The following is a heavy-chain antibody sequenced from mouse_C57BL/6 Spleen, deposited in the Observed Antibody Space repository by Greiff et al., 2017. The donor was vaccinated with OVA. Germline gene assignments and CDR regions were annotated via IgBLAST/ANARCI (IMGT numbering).Heavy chain of an antibody. Sequence: QVQLQQSGAELARPGASVKLSCKASGYTFTSYGISWVKQRTGQGLEWIGEIYPRSGNTYYNEKFKGKATLTADKSSSTAYMELRSLTSEDSAVYFCARDDYDEGYAMDYWGQGTSVTVSS. D-gene: IGHD2-4*01. V-gene: IGHV1-81*01. CDR2: IYPRSGNT. CDR3: ARDDYDEGYAMDY. J-gene: IGHJ4*01. CDR1: GYTFTSYG.